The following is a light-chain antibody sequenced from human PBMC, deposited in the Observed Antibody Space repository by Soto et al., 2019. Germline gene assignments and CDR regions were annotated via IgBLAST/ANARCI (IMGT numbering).Light chain of an antibody. CDR3: QQRSTWPPFS. CDR1: QSVSSSY. V-gene: IGKV3D-20*02. Sequence: IVLTQSPATLSLSPGKRATLSCRASQSVSSSYLAWYQQKPGQAPRLLIYGASIRATGIPVRFSGSGSGTDFTLTISSLEPEDFAVYYCQQRSTWPPFSFGPGTKVDIK. CDR2: GAS. J-gene: IGKJ3*01.